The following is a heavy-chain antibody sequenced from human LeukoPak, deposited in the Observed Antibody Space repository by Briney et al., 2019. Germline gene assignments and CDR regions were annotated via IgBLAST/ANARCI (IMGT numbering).Heavy chain of an antibody. CDR2: ISYDRSNK. J-gene: IGHJ5*02. CDR3: ARGGHRSVWYVRRDLKGWFDT. CDR1: GFTFSNYD. D-gene: IGHD6-19*01. Sequence: GRSLRLSCAASGFTFSNYDMNWIRQAPGKGLEWVAVISYDRSNKYYADSVKGRFTISRDNSKNTLYLQMNSLRAEDTAVYYCARGGHRSVWYVRRDLKGWFDTWGQGTLVTVSS. V-gene: IGHV3-30*03.